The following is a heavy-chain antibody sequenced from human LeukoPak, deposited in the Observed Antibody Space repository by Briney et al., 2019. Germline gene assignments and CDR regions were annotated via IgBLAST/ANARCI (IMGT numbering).Heavy chain of an antibody. J-gene: IGHJ6*02. CDR1: GFTFSSYG. Sequence: TGGSLRLSCAASGFTFSSYGMHWVRQAPGKGLEWVAVIWYGGSNKYYADSVKGRFTISRDNSKNTLYLQMNSLRAEDTAVYYCAREEGLLWFGEYYGMDVWGQGTTVTVSS. CDR2: IWYGGSNK. D-gene: IGHD3-10*01. CDR3: AREEGLLWFGEYYGMDV. V-gene: IGHV3-33*01.